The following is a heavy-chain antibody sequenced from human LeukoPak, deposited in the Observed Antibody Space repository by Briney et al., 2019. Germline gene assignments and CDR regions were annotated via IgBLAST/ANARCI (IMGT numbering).Heavy chain of an antibody. CDR1: GFTFSSHS. D-gene: IGHD2-2*02. V-gene: IGHV3-21*01. J-gene: IGHJ4*02. CDR2: ISSESAYI. Sequence: GGSLRLSCAGSGFTFSSHSMNWVRQAPGKGLEWVSSISSESAYIIYADSVRGRFTISRDNAKNSLFLQVDSLRAEDTALYYCARGETSCSTASCYTGFDYWGQGTLVTVS. CDR3: ARGETSCSTASCYTGFDY.